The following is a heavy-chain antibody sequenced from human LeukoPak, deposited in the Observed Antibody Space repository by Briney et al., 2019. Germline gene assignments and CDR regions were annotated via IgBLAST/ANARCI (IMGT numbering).Heavy chain of an antibody. D-gene: IGHD3-10*01. V-gene: IGHV6-1*01. CDR1: GDSVSTSSAA. J-gene: IGHJ4*02. CDR3: ESGGYYGLRSYSFDY. CDR2: TFYRSKWYS. Sequence: SQTLSLTCAISGDSVSTSSAAWNWIRHSPSRGLEWLGRTFYRSKWYSDYAVSVHSRITIKPDTSKNQFSLQLNSVTPEDTAIYYCESGGYYGLRSYSFDYWGQGTLVTVSS.